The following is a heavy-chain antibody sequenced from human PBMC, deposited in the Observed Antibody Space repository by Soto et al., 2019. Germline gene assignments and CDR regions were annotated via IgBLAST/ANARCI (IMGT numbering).Heavy chain of an antibody. J-gene: IGHJ4*02. V-gene: IGHV1-69*13. Sequence: AASVKVSCKASGGTFSSYAISWVRQAPGQGLEWMGGIIPIFGTANYAQKFQGRVTITADESTSTAYMELSSLRSEDTAVYYCARASVVTPLVLYYFDYWGQGTLVTVSS. CDR3: ARASVVTPLVLYYFDY. CDR1: GGTFSSYA. D-gene: IGHD2-21*02. CDR2: IIPIFGTA.